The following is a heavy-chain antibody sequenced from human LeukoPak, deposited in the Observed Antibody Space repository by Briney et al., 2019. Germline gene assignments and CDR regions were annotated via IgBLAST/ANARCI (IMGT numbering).Heavy chain of an antibody. CDR3: ARGNYYDSSVGY. J-gene: IGHJ4*02. CDR1: GFTVSTNY. D-gene: IGHD3-22*01. V-gene: IGHV3-66*01. Sequence: GGSLGLSCAASGFTVSTNYMTWVRQAPGKGLEWVSVIYSGGSTYYADSVKGGFTISRDNSKNTLYLQMNSLRTEDTAVYYCARGNYYDSSVGYWGQGTLVTVSS. CDR2: IYSGGST.